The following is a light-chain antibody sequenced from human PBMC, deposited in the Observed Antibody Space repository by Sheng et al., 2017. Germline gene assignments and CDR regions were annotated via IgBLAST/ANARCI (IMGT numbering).Light chain of an antibody. V-gene: IGKV3-15*01. Sequence: ETVMTQSPATLSVSPGERATLSCRASQSVSSNLAWYQQKPGQAPXLLIYGASTRATGIPARFXGSGSGXEFTLTISSLQSEDFAVYYCQQYNNWPPWTFGQGTKVEIK. CDR2: GAS. J-gene: IGKJ1*01. CDR1: QSVSSN. CDR3: QQYNNWPPWT.